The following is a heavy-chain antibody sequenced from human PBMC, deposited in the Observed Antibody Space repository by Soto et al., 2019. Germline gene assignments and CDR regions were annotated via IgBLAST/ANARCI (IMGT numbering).Heavy chain of an antibody. D-gene: IGHD4-17*01. J-gene: IGHJ3*01. CDR3: GREPNGDYIGAFDF. Sequence: EVQVLESGGALIQPGGSLRLSCAVSGVTISRYAMTWVRQAPGKGLEWVSAISGSGGRTYYADSVKGRFTISRDNSRNTLFLQMNSLRAEGTAVYYCGREPNGDYIGAFDFWGQGTMVTVSS. CDR1: GVTISRYA. V-gene: IGHV3-23*01. CDR2: ISGSGGRT.